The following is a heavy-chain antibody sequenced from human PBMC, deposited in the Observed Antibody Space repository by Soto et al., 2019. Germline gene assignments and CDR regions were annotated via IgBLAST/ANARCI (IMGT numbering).Heavy chain of an antibody. CDR2: IYNGGST. Sequence: SETLSLTCTVSGDSVSSVGFHWAWLRRPPGKGLEWIGYIYNGGSTYCRPSLESRMHMSLDATINHYSLRLTSVTAADTAVYFCARAPVGLDTISYFDYWGQGKLVTVSS. V-gene: IGHV4-30-4*01. D-gene: IGHD3-3*01. J-gene: IGHJ4*02. CDR1: GDSVSSVGFH. CDR3: ARAPVGLDTISYFDY.